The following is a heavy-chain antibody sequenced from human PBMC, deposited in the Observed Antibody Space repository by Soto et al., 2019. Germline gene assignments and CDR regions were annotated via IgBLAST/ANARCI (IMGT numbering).Heavy chain of an antibody. J-gene: IGHJ4*02. Sequence: QVQLVQSGPEVKKPGASVKVSCKASGYTFTNYGFNWVRQAPGQGLEWMGWISAYNGHTKYSQIFQARVIMTTDTSTSTAYMELRSLTSDDTAVYSCAREGAGTNPLGYWGQGTLFTVSS. CDR3: AREGAGTNPLGY. V-gene: IGHV1-18*01. CDR1: GYTFTNYG. D-gene: IGHD2-8*01. CDR2: ISAYNGHT.